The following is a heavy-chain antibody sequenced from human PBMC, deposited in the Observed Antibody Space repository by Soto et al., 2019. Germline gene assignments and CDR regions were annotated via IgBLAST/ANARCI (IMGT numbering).Heavy chain of an antibody. CDR1: GFTFSSYG. V-gene: IGHV3-30*18. Sequence: QVQLVESGGGVVQPGRSLRLSCAASGFTFSSYGMHWVRQAPGKGLEWVAVIAYGGSNKYYADSVKGRFTISRDNSKNPLYLQMTSLGSEDTAVDYRAKYSLGELSSTTFFAYWGQGTLVTVSS. CDR2: IAYGGSNK. CDR3: AKYSLGELSSTTFFAY. D-gene: IGHD3-16*02. J-gene: IGHJ4*02.